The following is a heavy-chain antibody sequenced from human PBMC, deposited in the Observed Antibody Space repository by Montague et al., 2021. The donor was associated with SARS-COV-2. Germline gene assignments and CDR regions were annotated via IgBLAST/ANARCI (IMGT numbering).Heavy chain of an antibody. J-gene: IGHJ4*02. CDR2: IFYTGSA. CDR3: ARVGNYLGVY. CDR1: SDSVSSGKYF. Sequence: SETLFLTCTVSSDSVSSGKYFWTWLRQPPGKGLEWIGYIFYTGSANYNPSLKSRVTISVDTSNNQFSLKLKSMSAADTAVYYCARVGNYLGVYWGQGVLVTVSS. V-gene: IGHV4-61*01. D-gene: IGHD3-10*01.